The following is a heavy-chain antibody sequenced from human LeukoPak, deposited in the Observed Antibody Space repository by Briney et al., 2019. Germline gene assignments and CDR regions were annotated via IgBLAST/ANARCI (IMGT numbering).Heavy chain of an antibody. D-gene: IGHD3-22*01. Sequence: PSETLSLTCTVSGGSISTTYYYWGWIRQPPGKGLEWIGTIYYSGSTYYNPSLKSRVTISVDTSKNQLSLKLTSVTAADMAVYYCARDRSSGYYSDAFDIWGQGTMVTVSS. CDR1: GGSISTTYYY. J-gene: IGHJ3*02. CDR3: ARDRSSGYYSDAFDI. CDR2: IYYSGST. V-gene: IGHV4-39*07.